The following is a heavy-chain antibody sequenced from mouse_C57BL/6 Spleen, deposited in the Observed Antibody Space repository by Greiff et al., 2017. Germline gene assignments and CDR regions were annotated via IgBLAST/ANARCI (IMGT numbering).Heavy chain of an antibody. CDR2: IDPSDSET. J-gene: IGHJ2*01. CDR3: ARDGDPYGKGYYCDY. D-gene: IGHD2-1*01. V-gene: IGHV1-52*01. CDR1: GYTFTSYW. Sequence: QVQLQQPGAELVRPGSSVKLSCKASGYTFTSYWMHWVKQRPIQGLEWIGNIDPSDSETHYNQKFKDKATLTVDKSSSTAYMQLSSLTSEDSAVYYCARDGDPYGKGYYCDYWGQGTTLTVSS.